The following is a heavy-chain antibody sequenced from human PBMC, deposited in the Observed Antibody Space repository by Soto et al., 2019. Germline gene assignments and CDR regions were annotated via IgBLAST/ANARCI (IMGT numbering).Heavy chain of an antibody. CDR2: IYRGGST. CDR3: ARGALPAEYHGDYKDNYFDY. J-gene: IGHJ4*02. V-gene: IGHV3-53*01. CDR1: GFTVSSNY. Sequence: GGSLRLSCAASGFTVSSNYMSWVRQAPGKGLEWVSVIYRGGSTYYADSVKGRFTISRDNSKNTVYLQMNSLRAEDTAVYYCARGALPAEYHGDYKDNYFDYWGQGTLVTVSS. D-gene: IGHD4-17*01.